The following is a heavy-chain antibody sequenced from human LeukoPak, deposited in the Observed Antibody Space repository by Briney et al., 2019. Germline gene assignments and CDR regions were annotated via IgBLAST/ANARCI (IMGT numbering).Heavy chain of an antibody. Sequence: SETLSLTCAVYGEPFSGYYWSWIRQPPGKGLEWIGEINRSGSTNYNLSLKSRVTISVDTSKSQLSLQLSSVTAADTAVYYCAGGRRVRAPHFDYWGQGTLVTVSS. CDR3: AGGRRVRAPHFDY. CDR2: INRSGST. V-gene: IGHV4-34*01. J-gene: IGHJ4*02. CDR1: GEPFSGYY.